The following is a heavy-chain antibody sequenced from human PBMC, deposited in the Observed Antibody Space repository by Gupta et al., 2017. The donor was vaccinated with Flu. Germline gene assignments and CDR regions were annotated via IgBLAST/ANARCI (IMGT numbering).Heavy chain of an antibody. CDR3: ARDGYSDGMGY. CDR1: GFFFSSYW. CDR2: INSDGSST. D-gene: IGHD3-22*01. V-gene: IGHV3-74*01. Sequence: EMWLVESGGGLVQPGGSLRLSCGASGFFFSSYWMPWVRQATGKGLVWVSRINSDGSSTSYADSVKGRFTISRDNAKNTLYLQMNSLRAEDTAVYYCARDGYSDGMGYWGQGTLVTVSS. J-gene: IGHJ4*02.